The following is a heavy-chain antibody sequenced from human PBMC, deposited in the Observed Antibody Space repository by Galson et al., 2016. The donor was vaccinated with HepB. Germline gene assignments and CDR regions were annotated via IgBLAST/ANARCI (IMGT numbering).Heavy chain of an antibody. J-gene: IGHJ6*02. CDR1: GGSISTYY. CDR3: AGGLLEWLVLSHYYGMDV. D-gene: IGHD3-3*01. CDR2: IYYTGST. V-gene: IGHV4-59*01. Sequence: ETLSLTCTVSGGSISTYYWSWVRQPPGKGLEWIGYIYYTGSTNYNPSLKSRVTISVDTSKNQFPLTLNSVTAADMAVYYCAGGLLEWLVLSHYYGMDVWGQGTTVTVSS.